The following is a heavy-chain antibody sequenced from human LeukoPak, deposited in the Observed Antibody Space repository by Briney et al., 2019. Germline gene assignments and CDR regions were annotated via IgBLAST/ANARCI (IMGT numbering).Heavy chain of an antibody. CDR3: ASVYYYGSGSLHDY. Sequence: PSETLTLTCAVYGGSFSGYYWSWIRQPPVKGLEWIGEINHSGSTNYNPSLKSRVTISVDTSKNQFSLKLSSVTAADTAVYYCASVYYYGSGSLHDYWGQGTLVTVSS. V-gene: IGHV4-34*01. D-gene: IGHD3-10*01. CDR2: INHSGST. CDR1: GGSFSGYY. J-gene: IGHJ4*02.